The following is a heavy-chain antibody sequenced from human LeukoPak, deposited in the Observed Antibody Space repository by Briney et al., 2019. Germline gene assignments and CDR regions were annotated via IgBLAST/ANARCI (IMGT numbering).Heavy chain of an antibody. Sequence: ASEKVSCKASGGTFSSYAISWVRQAPGQGLEWMGGIIPIFGTANYAQKFQGRVTITADESTSTAYMELSSLRSEDTAVYYCARDGYYGSGEGPLDPWGQGTLVTVSS. CDR1: GGTFSSYA. V-gene: IGHV1-69*13. D-gene: IGHD3-10*01. CDR3: ARDGYYGSGEGPLDP. J-gene: IGHJ5*02. CDR2: IIPIFGTA.